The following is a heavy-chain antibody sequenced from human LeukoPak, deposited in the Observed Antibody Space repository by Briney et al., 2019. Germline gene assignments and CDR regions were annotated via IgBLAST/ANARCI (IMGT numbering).Heavy chain of an antibody. D-gene: IGHD6-25*01. CDR1: GFTFSSYA. Sequence: PGGSLRLSCAASGFTFSSYAMSWVRQAPGKGLEWVSAISGSGGSTYNADSVKGRFTISRDNSKNTLYLQMNSLRAEDTAVYYCAKDGMSSGSFDYWGQGTLVTVSS. V-gene: IGHV3-23*01. CDR2: ISGSGGST. J-gene: IGHJ4*02. CDR3: AKDGMSSGSFDY.